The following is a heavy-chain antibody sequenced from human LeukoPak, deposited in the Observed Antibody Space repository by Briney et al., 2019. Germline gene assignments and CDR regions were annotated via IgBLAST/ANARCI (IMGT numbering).Heavy chain of an antibody. CDR2: IYYSGST. CDR3: ARSYCSGGSCFYD. Sequence: ETLSLTCTVSGGSISSSSYYWGWIRQPPGTGLEWIGSIYYSGSTYYNPSLKSRVTISVDTSKNQFSLKLSSVTAADTAVYYCARSYCSGGSCFYDWGQGTLVTVSS. V-gene: IGHV4-39*07. J-gene: IGHJ4*02. D-gene: IGHD2-15*01. CDR1: GGSISSSSYY.